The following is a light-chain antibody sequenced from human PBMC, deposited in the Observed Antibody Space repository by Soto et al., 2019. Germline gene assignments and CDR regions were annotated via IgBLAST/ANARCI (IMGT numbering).Light chain of an antibody. V-gene: IGKV1-5*03. CDR2: KTS. Sequence: DVQMTQSPSSLFPSVGDRVTITCRASQSFNTWLAWYQQKPGKAPKLLIYKTSILESGVPSRFSGSGSGTEFTLTISSLQPEDSATYYCQQYNSYPYTFGQGTNLEIK. CDR1: QSFNTW. J-gene: IGKJ2*01. CDR3: QQYNSYPYT.